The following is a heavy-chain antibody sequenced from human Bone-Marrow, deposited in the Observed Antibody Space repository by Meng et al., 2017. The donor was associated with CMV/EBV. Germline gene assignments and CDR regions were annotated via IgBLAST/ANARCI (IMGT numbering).Heavy chain of an antibody. CDR3: ARALVQGVPYSDYYYYYGMDV. Sequence: GGSLRLSCAASGFSFSSYEMNWVRQAPGKGLEWVSYISSSGNTIYYADSVKGRFTISRDYAKNSLYLQMNSLRAEDTAVYYCARALVQGVPYSDYYYYYGMDVWGQGTTVTGSS. CDR1: GFSFSSYE. D-gene: IGHD3-10*01. J-gene: IGHJ6*01. CDR2: ISSSGNTI. V-gene: IGHV3-48*03.